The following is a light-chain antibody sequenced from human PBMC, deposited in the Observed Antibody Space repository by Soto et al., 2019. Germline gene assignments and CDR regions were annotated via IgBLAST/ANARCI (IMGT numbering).Light chain of an antibody. V-gene: IGLV2-14*01. Sequence: QSVLTQPASVSGSPGQSIAISCTGTSSDVGAYNYVPWYLQYPGKAPKLVIFDVSFRPSGVSNRFSGSKSGNTASLTISGLQAEDEADYYCKSFTTSDTYVFGTGTKVTVL. CDR3: KSFTTSDTYV. CDR1: SSDVGAYNY. J-gene: IGLJ1*01. CDR2: DVS.